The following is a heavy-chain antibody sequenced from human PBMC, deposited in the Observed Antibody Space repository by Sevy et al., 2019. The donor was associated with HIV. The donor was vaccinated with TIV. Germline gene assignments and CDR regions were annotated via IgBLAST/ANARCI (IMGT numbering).Heavy chain of an antibody. CDR2: IKNDGSST. D-gene: IGHD5-12*01. V-gene: IGHV3-74*01. J-gene: IGHJ4*02. CDR3: TRVPGDGYNSPSFDY. CDR1: GFTFSSYW. Sequence: GGSLRLSCAASGFTFSSYWMHWVRQAPGKGLVWVARIKNDGSSTRYADFVKGRFTISRDNAKNTLYLQMNSLRAGDIGAYYCTRVPGDGYNSPSFDYWGRGTLVTVSS.